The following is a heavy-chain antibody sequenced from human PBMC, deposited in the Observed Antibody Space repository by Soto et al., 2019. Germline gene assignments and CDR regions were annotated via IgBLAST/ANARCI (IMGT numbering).Heavy chain of an antibody. V-gene: IGHV4-39*01. D-gene: IGHD3-10*01. CDR1: GGSISSSSYY. CDR3: ARHYGSGSWLYYYYYYMDV. CDR2: IYYSGST. Sequence: QLQLQESGPGLVKPSETLSLTCTVSGGSISSSSYYWGWIRQPPGKGLEWIGSIYYSGSTYYNPSLKSGVSISVDTSKNQFSLKLSSVTAADTAVYYCARHYGSGSWLYYYYYYMDVWDKGTTVTVSS. J-gene: IGHJ6*03.